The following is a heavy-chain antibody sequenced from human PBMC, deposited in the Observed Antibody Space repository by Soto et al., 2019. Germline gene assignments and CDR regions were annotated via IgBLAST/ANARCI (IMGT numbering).Heavy chain of an antibody. D-gene: IGHD6-13*01. CDR2: INHSGST. CDR1: GGSFSGYY. V-gene: IGHV4-34*01. Sequence: LSLTCAVYGGSFSGYYWSWIRQPPGKGLEWIGEINHSGSTNYNPSLKSRVTISVDTSKNQFSLKLSSVTAADTAVYYCARGIVRAAAGSRFDPWGQGTLVTVSS. CDR3: ARGIVRAAAGSRFDP. J-gene: IGHJ5*02.